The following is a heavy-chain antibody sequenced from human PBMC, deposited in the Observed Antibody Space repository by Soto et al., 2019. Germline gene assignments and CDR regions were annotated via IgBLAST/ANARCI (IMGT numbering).Heavy chain of an antibody. CDR2: IYWNDDK. Sequence: SGPTLVNPTQTLTLTCTFSGFSLSTSGVGVGWIRQPPGKALEWLALIYWNDDKRYSPSLKSRLTITKDTSKNQVVLTMTNMDPVDTATYYCAHAQYYDFWSGYYYYFDYWGQGTLVTVSS. V-gene: IGHV2-5*01. CDR3: AHAQYYDFWSGYYYYFDY. CDR1: GFSLSTSGVG. D-gene: IGHD3-3*01. J-gene: IGHJ4*02.